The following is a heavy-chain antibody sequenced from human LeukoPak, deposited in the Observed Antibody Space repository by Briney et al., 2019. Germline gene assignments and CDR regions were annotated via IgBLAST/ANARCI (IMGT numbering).Heavy chain of an antibody. CDR3: ARDRYCSGGSCYSRYYYYGMDV. Sequence: PSETLSLTCTVSGGSISSYYWSWIRQPPGKGLEWIGYIYYSGSTNYNPSLKSRVTISVDTSKNQFSLKLSSVTAADTAVYYCARDRYCSGGSCYSRYYYYGMDVWGQGTAVTVSS. CDR2: IYYSGST. CDR1: GGSISSYY. V-gene: IGHV4-59*01. D-gene: IGHD2-15*01. J-gene: IGHJ6*02.